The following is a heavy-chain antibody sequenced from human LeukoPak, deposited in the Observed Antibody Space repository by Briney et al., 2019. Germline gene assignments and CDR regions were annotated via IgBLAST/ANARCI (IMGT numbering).Heavy chain of an antibody. J-gene: IGHJ4*02. V-gene: IGHV4-31*03. CDR3: SRGLDSSKLGY. D-gene: IGHD3-22*01. Sequence: SQTLSLTCTVSGASFSSGDQYWNWIRQSPGKGLEWIGSIHPSGTLYNNPSLESRVTMSMDTSKNQFSLNLNSVTAADTAVYFCSRGLDSSKLGYWGQGTLVTVSS. CDR2: IHPSGTL. CDR1: GASFSSGDQY.